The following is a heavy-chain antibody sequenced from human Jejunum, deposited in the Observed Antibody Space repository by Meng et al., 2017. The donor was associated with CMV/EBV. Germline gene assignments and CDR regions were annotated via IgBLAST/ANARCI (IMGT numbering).Heavy chain of an antibody. CDR2: ISYSGSPI. CDR1: GFNFSDYY. Sequence: GFNFSDYYMTWIRQAPGKGLAWISYISYSGSPISYADSVKGRFTISRDNAKNSLYLQMNSLRGEDTAVYYCTRDPNQLVLEYFQHWGQGTPVTVSS. D-gene: IGHD1-14*01. J-gene: IGHJ1*01. CDR3: TRDPNQLVLEYFQH. V-gene: IGHV3-11*04.